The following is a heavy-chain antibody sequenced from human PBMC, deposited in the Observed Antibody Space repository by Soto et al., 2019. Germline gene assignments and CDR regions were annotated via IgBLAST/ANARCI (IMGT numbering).Heavy chain of an antibody. CDR2: INSDGSST. D-gene: IGHD1-7*01. CDR3: ARESVWSLELRFDYYYGMDV. J-gene: IGHJ6*02. Sequence: GGSLRLSCAASGFTFSSYWMHWVRQAPGKGLVWVSRINSDGSSTSYADSVKGRFTISRDNAKNTLYLQMNSLRAEDTAVYYWARESVWSLELRFDYYYGMDVWGQGTTVTVSS. V-gene: IGHV3-74*01. CDR1: GFTFSSYW.